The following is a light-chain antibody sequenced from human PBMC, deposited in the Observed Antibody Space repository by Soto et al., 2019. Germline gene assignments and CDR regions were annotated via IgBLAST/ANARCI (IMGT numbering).Light chain of an antibody. V-gene: IGKV1-5*01. CDR1: QSISSW. CDR2: DAS. J-gene: IGKJ1*01. Sequence: DIQMTQSPFTLSASVGDRVTITCRASQSISSWLAWYQQKPGKAPKLLIYDASSLESGVLSRFSGSGSGPEFTLTITSLQPNDFGTYSCQQYKSNTWTFGQGTKVDIK. CDR3: QQYKSNTWT.